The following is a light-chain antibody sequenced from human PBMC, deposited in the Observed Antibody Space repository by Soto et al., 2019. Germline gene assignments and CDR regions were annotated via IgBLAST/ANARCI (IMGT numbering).Light chain of an antibody. J-gene: IGKJ5*01. CDR2: RTS. V-gene: IGKV3-15*01. CDR1: QSISSN. CDR3: QQSSSSPIT. Sequence: EIVMTQSPATLSVSPGERATLSCRASQSISSNLAWYQQKPGQAPRLLMFRTSSRATGFPARFSGSGSGTDFTLTISRLEAEDFEVYYCQQSSSSPITFGQGTRLEIK.